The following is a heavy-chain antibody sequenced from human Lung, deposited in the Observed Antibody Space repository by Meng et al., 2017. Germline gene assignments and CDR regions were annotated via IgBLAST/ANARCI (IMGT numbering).Heavy chain of an antibody. CDR2: INRDGTKP. CDR3: TNDRLNH. Sequence: VQFVESGGGLVPPGGSLSLSCAASGFTFTDHWMHWVRQGPGKGLVWVSRINRDGTKPTYADSVKGRFTISRDNAKNTLYLQMNNLRAEDTAFYYCTNDRLNHWGQGALVTVSS. CDR1: GFTFTDHW. V-gene: IGHV3-74*01. D-gene: IGHD1-1*01. J-gene: IGHJ1*01.